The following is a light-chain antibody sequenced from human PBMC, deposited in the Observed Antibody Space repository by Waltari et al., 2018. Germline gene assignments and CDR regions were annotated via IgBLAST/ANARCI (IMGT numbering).Light chain of an antibody. CDR3: QSYDTILSGSRVV. Sequence: RPGPAPKLLIDFNNIRPSGGPARFSCSNSGTSASLAITGLQAEDEAAYYCQSYDTILSGSRVVFGVGTKLTVL. CDR2: FNN. J-gene: IGLJ2*01. V-gene: IGLV1-40*01.